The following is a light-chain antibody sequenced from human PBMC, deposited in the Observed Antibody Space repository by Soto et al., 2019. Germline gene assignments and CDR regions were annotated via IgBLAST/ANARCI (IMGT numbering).Light chain of an antibody. J-gene: IGKJ1*01. V-gene: IGKV3D-15*01. CDR2: GAS. CDR1: QSISYN. Sequence: EIEMTQSPATLSVSPGERVTLSCRASQSISYNLAWYQQKPGQAPRLLMYGASPRATGIPARFIGSGSGTEFTLTISSLQPEDFAVDYGQQYNSWPATFGKGPKVEIK. CDR3: QQYNSWPAT.